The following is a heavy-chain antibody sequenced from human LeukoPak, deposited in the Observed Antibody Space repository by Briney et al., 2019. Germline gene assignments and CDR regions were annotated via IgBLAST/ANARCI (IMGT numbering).Heavy chain of an antibody. J-gene: IGHJ4*02. CDR1: GYTFTTYA. Sequence: ASVKVSCKASGYTFTTYAMNWVRQAPGQGLEWMGWINTNTGNPTYAQGFTGRFVFSLDTSVSTAYLQISSLKAEDTAVYYCARFRTDDTSGYYGGSFDYWGQGTLVTVSS. D-gene: IGHD3-22*01. V-gene: IGHV7-4-1*02. CDR2: INTNTGNP. CDR3: ARFRTDDTSGYYGGSFDY.